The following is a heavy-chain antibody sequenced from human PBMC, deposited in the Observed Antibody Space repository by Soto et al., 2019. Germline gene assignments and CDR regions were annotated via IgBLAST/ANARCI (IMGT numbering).Heavy chain of an antibody. CDR2: ISAYNGNT. CDR1: GYTFTSYG. CDR3: ARGRRVIAAAGTGDWFDP. J-gene: IGHJ5*02. V-gene: IGHV1-18*01. D-gene: IGHD6-13*01. Sequence: ASVKVSCKASGYTFTSYGISWVRQAPGQGLEWMGWISAYNGNTNYAQKLQGRVIMTTDTSTSTAYMELRSLRSDDTAVYYCARGRRVIAAAGTGDWFDPWGQGTLVTVSS.